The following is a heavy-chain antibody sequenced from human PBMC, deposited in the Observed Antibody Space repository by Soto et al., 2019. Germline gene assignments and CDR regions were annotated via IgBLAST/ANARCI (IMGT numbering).Heavy chain of an antibody. J-gene: IGHJ5*02. CDR2: IFHSGST. CDR1: GDSISAYY. V-gene: IGHV4-59*01. D-gene: IGHD3-10*01. Sequence: PSETLSLTCTVSGDSISAYYWSWIRQPPGKGLEWIGYIFHSGSTNYNPSLKGRVTMSVDTSKNQFSLKLSSVTAADTAVYYCGRVRVIMLRGSLGCFALWGRGTLVPGST. CDR3: GRVRVIMLRGSLGCFAL.